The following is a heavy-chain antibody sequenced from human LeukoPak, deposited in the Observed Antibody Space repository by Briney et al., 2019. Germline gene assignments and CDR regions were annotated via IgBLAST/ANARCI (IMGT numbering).Heavy chain of an antibody. J-gene: IGHJ4*02. CDR3: ERDIDGDRYFDY. Sequence: GRSLRLSCAASRLTFINYDMLWVRQAPGKGLEWVAFISFDGAIIYYAHSVKGRFTLSRDSSENTMYLHMKTLRHDDTATYYFERDIDGDRYFDYWGRGTLVTVSS. D-gene: IGHD4-17*01. CDR2: ISFDGAII. V-gene: IGHV3-30-3*01. CDR1: RLTFINYD.